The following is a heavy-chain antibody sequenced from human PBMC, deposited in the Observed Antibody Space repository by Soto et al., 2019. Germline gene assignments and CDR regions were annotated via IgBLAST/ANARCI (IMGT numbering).Heavy chain of an antibody. D-gene: IGHD2-21*02. V-gene: IGHV1-69*13. CDR1: GGTFSSYA. CDR3: ARYQKGVTAMNWHFDL. J-gene: IGHJ2*01. Sequence: SVKVSCKASGGTFSSYAISWVRQAPGQGLEWMGGIIPIFGTANYAQKFQGRVTITADESTSTAYMELSSLRSEDTAVYYCARYQKGVTAMNWHFDLWGRGTPVTV. CDR2: IIPIFGTA.